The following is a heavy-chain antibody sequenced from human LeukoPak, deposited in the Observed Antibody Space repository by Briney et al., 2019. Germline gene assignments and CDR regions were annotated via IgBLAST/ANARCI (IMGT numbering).Heavy chain of an antibody. V-gene: IGHV3-30*18. J-gene: IGHJ4*02. CDR3: AKGHSSGPCDY. D-gene: IGHD6-19*01. CDR1: GFTFSSYG. CDR2: ISYDGSNK. Sequence: RPGGSLRLSCAASGFTFSSYGMHWVRQAPGKGLEWVAVISYDGSNKYYADSVKGRFTISRDNSKNTLYLQMNSLRAEDTAVYYCAKGHSSGPCDYWGQGTLVTVSS.